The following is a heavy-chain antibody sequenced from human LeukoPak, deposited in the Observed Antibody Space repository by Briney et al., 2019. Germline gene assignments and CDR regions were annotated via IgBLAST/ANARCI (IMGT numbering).Heavy chain of an antibody. CDR2: INPSGGST. Sequence: ASVTVSCKASGYTFTSYYMHWVRQAPGQGLEWMGIINPSGGSTSYAQKFQGRVTMTRDTSTSTVYMELSSLRSEDTAVYYCARDYYDSSGYYSDAFDIWGQGTMVTVSS. J-gene: IGHJ3*02. CDR3: ARDYYDSSGYYSDAFDI. CDR1: GYTFTSYY. V-gene: IGHV1-46*01. D-gene: IGHD3-22*01.